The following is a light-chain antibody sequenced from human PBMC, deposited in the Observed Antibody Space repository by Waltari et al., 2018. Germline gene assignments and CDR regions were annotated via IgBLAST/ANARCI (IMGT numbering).Light chain of an antibody. CDR2: WAS. CDR1: QSVLYSSNNKNY. V-gene: IGKV4-1*01. J-gene: IGKJ5*01. CDR3: QQYYTTPPT. Sequence: DIVMTQSPDSLAVSLGERATINCKSSQSVLYSSNNKNYLAWYQQKPGQPPKLFIYWASTRESGVPARFSGSGSGPDFTLTISSLQAEDVAVYYCQQYYTTPPTFGQGTRREIK.